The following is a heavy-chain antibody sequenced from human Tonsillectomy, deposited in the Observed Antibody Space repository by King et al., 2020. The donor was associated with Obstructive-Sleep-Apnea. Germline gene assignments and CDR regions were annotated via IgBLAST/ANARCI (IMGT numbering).Heavy chain of an antibody. CDR1: GGSISSGGYY. CDR3: ARKVSGYHGPWYFDL. J-gene: IGHJ2*01. D-gene: IGHD5-12*01. V-gene: IGHV4-31*03. Sequence: VQLQESGPGLVKPSQTLSLTCTVSGGSISSGGYYWTWIRQDPGKGLEWIGYIYYNGSTHYNPSLKSRVTISVDRPKNQFSLNLSSVTAADTAVYYCARKVSGYHGPWYFDLGGRGTLVTVSS. CDR2: IYYNGST.